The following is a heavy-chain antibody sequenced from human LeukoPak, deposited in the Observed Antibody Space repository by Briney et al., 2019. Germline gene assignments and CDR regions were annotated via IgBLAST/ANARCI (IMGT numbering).Heavy chain of an antibody. CDR1: GYTFTNYG. J-gene: IGHJ4*02. V-gene: IGHV1-18*01. D-gene: IGHD3-16*01. CDR2: ISAYNGNT. Sequence: ASVKVSCKASGYTFTNYGITWVRQAPGQGLEWMGWISAYNGNTNYAQNLQGRVTMTIDTSTSTAYMELRSLGSDDTAVYYCARGGGYVHLGDWGQGTLLTVSS. CDR3: ARGGGYVHLGD.